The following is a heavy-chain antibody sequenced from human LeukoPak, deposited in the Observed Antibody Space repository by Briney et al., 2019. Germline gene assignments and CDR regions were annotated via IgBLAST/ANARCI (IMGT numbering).Heavy chain of an antibody. CDR3: AKGIYSSGWSYFDY. J-gene: IGHJ4*01. Sequence: GGALILSCAASGFTFRSYAMSWVRQAPGKGLEWVSAISGSGGSTYYADSVKGRFTISRDNSKNTLYLQMNSLRAEDTAVYYCAKGIYSSGWSYFDYWGHGTLVTVSS. D-gene: IGHD6-19*01. CDR2: ISGSGGST. CDR1: GFTFRSYA. V-gene: IGHV3-23*01.